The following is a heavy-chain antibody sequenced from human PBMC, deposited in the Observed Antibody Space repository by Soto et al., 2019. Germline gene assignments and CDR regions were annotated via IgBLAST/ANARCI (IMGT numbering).Heavy chain of an antibody. CDR3: ARDLRIRWYFDL. D-gene: IGHD2-15*01. Sequence: GGSLRLSCAASGFTVSSNYMSWVRQAPGKGLEWVSVIYSGGSTYYADSVKGRFTISRDNSKNTLYLQMNSLRAEDTAVYYCARDLRIRWYFDLWGRGTLVTVSS. CDR1: GFTVSSNY. V-gene: IGHV3-66*01. CDR2: IYSGGST. J-gene: IGHJ2*01.